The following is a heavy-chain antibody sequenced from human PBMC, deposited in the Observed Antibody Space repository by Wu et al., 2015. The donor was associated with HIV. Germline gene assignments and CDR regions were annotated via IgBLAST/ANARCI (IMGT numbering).Heavy chain of an antibody. Sequence: QVQLVQSGAEVKKPGASVKVSCKASGYTFTSYGINWVRQAPGQGLDWMGWISPYNGNTNYAQKLQGRVTMTTDASTSTVYMELRSLRSDDTAVYYCARAKYCSTTSGDYWGQGTLVTVSS. CDR3: ARAKYCSTTSGDY. D-gene: IGHD2-2*01. CDR1: GYTFTSYG. CDR2: ISPYNGNT. J-gene: IGHJ4*02. V-gene: IGHV1-18*01.